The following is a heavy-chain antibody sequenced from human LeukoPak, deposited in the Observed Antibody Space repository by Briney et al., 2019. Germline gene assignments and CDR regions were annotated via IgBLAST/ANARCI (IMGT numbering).Heavy chain of an antibody. CDR3: AREECSIGVCYPSGY. J-gene: IGHJ4*02. CDR2: ISTYNANT. D-gene: IGHD2-8*01. V-gene: IGHV1-18*01. CDR1: GYSFTSYG. Sequence: ASVKVSCKASGYSFTSYGISWVRQAPGQGVEGMGWISTYNANTNYALKLQGRVTLTTDTSTSTAYMELKSLRSDDTAVYYCAREECSIGVCYPSGYWGQGTLVTVSS.